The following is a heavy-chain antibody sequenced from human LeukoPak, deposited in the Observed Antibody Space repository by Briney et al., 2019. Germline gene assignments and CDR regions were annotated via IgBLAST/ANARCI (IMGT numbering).Heavy chain of an antibody. CDR1: GFTVSSYA. V-gene: IGHV3-23*01. Sequence: GGSLRLSCEASGFTVSSYAMSWVRQAPGKGLEWVSALSGSGVSTFSADFVKGRFTISRDNSKSTLYLQMNSLRAEDTAVYYCAKCRNFDFWSGGDAFDIWGQGTMVTVSS. J-gene: IGHJ3*02. D-gene: IGHD3-3*01. CDR2: LSGSGVST. CDR3: AKCRNFDFWSGGDAFDI.